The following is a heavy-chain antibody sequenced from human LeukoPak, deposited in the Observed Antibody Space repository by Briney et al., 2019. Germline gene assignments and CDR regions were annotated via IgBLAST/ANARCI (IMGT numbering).Heavy chain of an antibody. J-gene: IGHJ4*02. CDR3: AKAEGSGYYYLLFK. V-gene: IGHV3-23*01. CDR1: GFTFSSYW. Sequence: QPGGSLRLSCAASGFTFSSYWMSWVRQAPGKGLEWVSAISGSGGSTYYADSVKGRFTISRDNSKNTLYLQMNSLRAEDTAVYYCAKAEGSGYYYLLFKWGQGTLVTVSS. CDR2: ISGSGGST. D-gene: IGHD3-22*01.